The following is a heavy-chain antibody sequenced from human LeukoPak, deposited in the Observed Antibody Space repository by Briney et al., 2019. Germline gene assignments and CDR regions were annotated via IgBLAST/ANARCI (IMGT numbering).Heavy chain of an antibody. CDR1: GFTFSNAW. J-gene: IGHJ6*03. D-gene: IGHD6-19*01. V-gene: IGHV3-15*01. CDR2: IKSKTDGGTT. Sequence: GGSLRLSCAASGFTFSNAWMSWVRQAPGKGLEWVGRIKSKTDGGTTDYAAPVKGRFTISRDDSKNTLYLPMNSLKTEDTGVYYCFTAGTGYSSWGDYYYYYMDVWGKGTPVTISS. CDR3: FTAGTGYSSWGDYYYYYMDV.